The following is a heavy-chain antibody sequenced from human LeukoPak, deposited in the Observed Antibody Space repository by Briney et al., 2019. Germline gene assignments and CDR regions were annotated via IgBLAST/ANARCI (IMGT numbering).Heavy chain of an antibody. CDR1: GFTFSNAW. J-gene: IGHJ6*02. D-gene: IGHD6-13*01. CDR3: TTGGESSSWYYYYYGMDV. Sequence: PGGSLRLSCAASGFTFSNAWMSWVRQAPGKRLEWVGRIKSKTDGGTTDYAAPVKGRFTISRDDSKNTLYLQMNSLKTEDTAVYYCTTGGESSSWYYYYYGMDVWGQGTTVTVSS. CDR2: IKSKTDGGTT. V-gene: IGHV3-15*01.